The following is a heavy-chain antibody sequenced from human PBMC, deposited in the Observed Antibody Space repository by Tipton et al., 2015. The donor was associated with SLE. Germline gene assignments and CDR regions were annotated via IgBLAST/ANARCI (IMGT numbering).Heavy chain of an antibody. CDR3: ARGGRFLEWLTY. J-gene: IGHJ4*02. CDR2: IYHSGST. V-gene: IGHV4-30-2*01. CDR1: GGSISSGGYS. Sequence: TLSLTCAVSGGSISSGGYSWSWIRQPPGKGLEWIGYIYHSGSTYYNPSLKSRVTISVDTSKNQFSLKLSSVTAADTAVYYCARGGRFLEWLTYWGQGTLVTVSS. D-gene: IGHD3-3*01.